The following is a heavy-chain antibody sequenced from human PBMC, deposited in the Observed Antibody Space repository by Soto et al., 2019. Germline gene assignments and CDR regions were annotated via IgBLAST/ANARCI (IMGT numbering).Heavy chain of an antibody. V-gene: IGHV3-23*01. CDR2: MSGSNGDT. CDR1: GFTFSSYG. D-gene: IGHD6-25*01. J-gene: IGHJ6*02. CDR3: AKVRIRGAAADRGYYGMDV. Sequence: EVQLLESGGGLVQPGGSLRLSCAGSGFTFSSYGMSWVRQAPGKGLEWVSGMSGSNGDTYYADSVKGRFTISRDNLKNALFVQMSSLRVEDTAVYYCAKVRIRGAAADRGYYGMDVWGQGTTVTVSS.